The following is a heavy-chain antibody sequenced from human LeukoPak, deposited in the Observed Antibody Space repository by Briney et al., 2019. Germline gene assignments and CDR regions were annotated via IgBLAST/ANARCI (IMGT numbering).Heavy chain of an antibody. V-gene: IGHV4-39*01. CDR3: ARGLPVLRFLEWAPLRVGWFDP. J-gene: IGHJ5*02. Sequence: SETLSLTCTVSGGSISSSSYYWGWIRQPPGKGLEWIGSIYYSGSTYYNPSLKSRVTISVDTSKNQFSLKLSSVTAADTAVYYCARGLPVLRFLEWAPLRVGWFDPWGQGTLVTVSS. D-gene: IGHD3-3*01. CDR2: IYYSGST. CDR1: GGSISSSSYY.